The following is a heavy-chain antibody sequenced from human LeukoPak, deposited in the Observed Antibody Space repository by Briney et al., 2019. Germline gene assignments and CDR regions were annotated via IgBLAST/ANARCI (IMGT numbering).Heavy chain of an antibody. Sequence: SETLSLTCTVSGGSMSIYSWSWIRQPAGKGLEWIGRIYTSGSTNYNPSLKSRVTMSVDTSKNQFSLKLSSVTAADTAVYYCASSQRLRLGELSQWWFDPWGQGTLVTVSS. V-gene: IGHV4-4*07. CDR1: GGSMSIYS. J-gene: IGHJ5*02. CDR2: IYTSGST. CDR3: ASSQRLRLGELSQWWFDP. D-gene: IGHD3-16*02.